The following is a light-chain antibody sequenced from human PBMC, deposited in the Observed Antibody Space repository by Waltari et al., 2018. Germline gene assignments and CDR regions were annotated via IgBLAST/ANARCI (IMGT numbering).Light chain of an antibody. Sequence: QSVLTQPPSASGTPGQRVTISCSGTSSNIGSKSVNWYQQLPGTAPKLLIYSNDRGPSGVPDRFSGSKSGTSASLAISGLQSEDEAVYYCAAWDDSLNGQNVFGTGTKVTVL. J-gene: IGLJ1*01. CDR1: SSNIGSKS. CDR3: AAWDDSLNGQNV. V-gene: IGLV1-44*01. CDR2: SND.